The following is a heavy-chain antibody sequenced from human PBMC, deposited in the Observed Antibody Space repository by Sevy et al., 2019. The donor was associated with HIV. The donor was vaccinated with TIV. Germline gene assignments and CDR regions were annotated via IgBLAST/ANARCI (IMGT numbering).Heavy chain of an antibody. CDR3: ERDLQFGYYSGGRGGLARR. V-gene: IGHV3-21*01. CDR1: GFTFSSYS. J-gene: IGHJ4*02. CDR2: ISSSSSYI. D-gene: IGHD3-16*01. Sequence: GGSLRLSCAASGFTFSSYSMNWVRQAPGKGLEWVSSISSSSSYIYYADSVKGRFTISRDNAKNPLYLQMNSLRAADTGVYYCERDLQFGYYSGGRGGLARRWGQGTLVTVSS.